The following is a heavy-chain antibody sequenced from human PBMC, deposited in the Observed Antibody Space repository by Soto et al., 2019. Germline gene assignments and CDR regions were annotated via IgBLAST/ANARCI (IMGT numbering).Heavy chain of an antibody. Sequence: QVQLQQWGAGLLKPSETLSLTCAVYGGSFSGYYWSWIRQPPGKGLEWIGEINHSGSTNYNPSLKSRVPISVDTSKNRYSRKLSSVPAADTAVYYCAGEGIASAGSSYGMDVWGRGTTVTVSS. D-gene: IGHD6-13*01. V-gene: IGHV4-34*01. CDR2: INHSGST. J-gene: IGHJ6*02. CDR3: AGEGIASAGSSYGMDV. CDR1: GGSFSGYY.